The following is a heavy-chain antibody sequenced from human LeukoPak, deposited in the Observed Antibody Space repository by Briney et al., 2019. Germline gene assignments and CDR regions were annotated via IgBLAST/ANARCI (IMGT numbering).Heavy chain of an antibody. CDR3: AKDGYYDSSGYF. D-gene: IGHD3-22*01. CDR1: GFTFSSYA. J-gene: IGHJ4*02. CDR2: ISGSGGST. V-gene: IGHV3-23*01. Sequence: GGSLRLSCASSGFTFSSYAMSWVRQAPGKGLEWVSAISGSGGSTYYADSVKGRFAISRDNSKNTLYLQMNSLRAEDTAVYYCAKDGYYDSSGYFWGQGTLVTVSS.